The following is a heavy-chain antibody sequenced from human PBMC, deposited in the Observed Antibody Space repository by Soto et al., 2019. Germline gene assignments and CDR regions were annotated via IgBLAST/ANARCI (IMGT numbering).Heavy chain of an antibody. CDR2: ISYDGSNK. V-gene: IGHV3-30-3*01. J-gene: IGHJ6*02. D-gene: IGHD2-2*01. CDR1: GFTFSSYA. Sequence: QVQLVESGGGVVQPGRSLRLSCAASGFTFSSYAMHWVRQAPGKGLEWVAVISYDGSNKYYADSVKGRFTISRDNSKNTLYLQIDSLRAEATAVYYCAREVGRHYQLFYYYYYGMDVWGQGSTVTVSS. CDR3: AREVGRHYQLFYYYYYGMDV.